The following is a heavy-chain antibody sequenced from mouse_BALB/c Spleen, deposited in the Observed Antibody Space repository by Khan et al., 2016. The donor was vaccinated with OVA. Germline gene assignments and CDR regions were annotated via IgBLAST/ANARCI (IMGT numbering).Heavy chain of an antibody. D-gene: IGHD3-2*02. CDR2: IYPYHDDT. J-gene: IGHJ2*01. CDR1: GYTFTSYV. CDR3: SRTFRSAVYFYC. V-gene: IGHV1S136*01. Sequence: EVQLQESGPELVKPGASVKMSCKASGYTFTSYVIHWVKQRPGQGLEWIGSIYPYHDDTKYNEKFKGKATLTSDKSSSTAYMELSSLTSEDSAVYYCSRTFRSAVYFYCWGQGTTLTVSS.